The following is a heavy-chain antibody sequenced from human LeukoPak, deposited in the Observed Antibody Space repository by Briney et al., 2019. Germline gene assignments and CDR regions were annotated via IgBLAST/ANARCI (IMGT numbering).Heavy chain of an antibody. V-gene: IGHV1-2*02. J-gene: IGHJ4*02. D-gene: IGHD5-18*01. CDR2: INPNSGGT. CDR1: GYTFTGYY. Sequence: ASVKVSCKASGYTFTGYYMHWVRQAPGQGLEWMGWINPNSGGTNYAQKFQGRVTMTRDTSISTAYMELSRLRSDDTAVYYCARVLTXIQLWLHGYWGQGTLVTVSS. CDR3: ARVLTXIQLWLHGY.